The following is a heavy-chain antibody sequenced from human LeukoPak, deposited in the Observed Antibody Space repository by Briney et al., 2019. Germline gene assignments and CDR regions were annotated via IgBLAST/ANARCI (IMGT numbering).Heavy chain of an antibody. V-gene: IGHV4-61*01. CDR3: ARDSLITAAGLVGMDV. D-gene: IGHD6-13*01. CDR1: GGSVSSGTYY. Sequence: SETLSLTCTVSGGSVSSGTYYWSWIRQPPGKGLEWLGYIYYSGSTKYNPSLKSRVTISVETSKNQFSLKLYSVTAADTAVYYCARDSLITAAGLVGMDVWGQGTTVTVSS. J-gene: IGHJ6*02. CDR2: IYYSGST.